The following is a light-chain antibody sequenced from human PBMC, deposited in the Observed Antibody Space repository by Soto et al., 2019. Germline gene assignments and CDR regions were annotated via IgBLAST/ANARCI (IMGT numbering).Light chain of an antibody. V-gene: IGKV1-9*01. CDR1: QGISRF. J-gene: IGKJ2*01. Sequence: DIQLTQSPSFLSASVADRVTIACRASQGISRFLDWYQQKPGKAPKVLIYAASTLQSGVPSRFSGSGSGTEFTLTISSLQPEDYATYYCQQHNSFPRSFGQGTKLEIK. CDR3: QQHNSFPRS. CDR2: AAS.